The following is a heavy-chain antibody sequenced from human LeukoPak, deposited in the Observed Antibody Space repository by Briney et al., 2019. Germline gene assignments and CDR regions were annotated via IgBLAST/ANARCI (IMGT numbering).Heavy chain of an antibody. Sequence: ASVKVSCKASGYTFTSYGISWVRQAPGQGLEWMGWISAYNGNTNYAQKLQGRVTMTTDTSTSTAYMELRSLRSDDTAVYYCARFLYYYDSSGYYWYFDLWGRGTLVTVSS. D-gene: IGHD3-22*01. CDR2: ISAYNGNT. CDR1: GYTFTSYG. V-gene: IGHV1-18*01. CDR3: ARFLYYYDSSGYYWYFDL. J-gene: IGHJ2*01.